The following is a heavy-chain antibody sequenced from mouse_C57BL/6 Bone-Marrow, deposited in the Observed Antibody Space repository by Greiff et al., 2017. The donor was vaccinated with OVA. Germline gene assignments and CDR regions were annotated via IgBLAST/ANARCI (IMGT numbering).Heavy chain of an antibody. Sequence: EVNLMESGGGLLQPGGSLSLSCAASGFTFTDYYMSWVRQPPGKALEWLGFIRNKANGYTTEYSASVKGRFTISRDNSQSILYLQMNALRAEDSATYYCARGGNLAWFAYWGQGTLVTVSA. CDR2: IRNKANGYTT. CDR3: ARGGNLAWFAY. CDR1: GFTFTDYY. J-gene: IGHJ3*01. D-gene: IGHD2-1*01. V-gene: IGHV7-3*01.